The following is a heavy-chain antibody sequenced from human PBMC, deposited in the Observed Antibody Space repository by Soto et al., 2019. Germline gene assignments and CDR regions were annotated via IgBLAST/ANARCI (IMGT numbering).Heavy chain of an antibody. J-gene: IGHJ6*02. CDR3: ARETFSESTIHMDV. V-gene: IGHV1-2*04. CDR1: GYTFTVYY. Sequence: ASLKVSCKASGYTFTVYYMHWVRQAPGQGLEWMGWINPNSGGTNYAQKFQGWVTMTRDTSISTAYMELSRLRSDDTAAYYCARETFSESTIHMDVWGQDTTVTVSS. CDR2: INPNSGGT. D-gene: IGHD3-3*02.